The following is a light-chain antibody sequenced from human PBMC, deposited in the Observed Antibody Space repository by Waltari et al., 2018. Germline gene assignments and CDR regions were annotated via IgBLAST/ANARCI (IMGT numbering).Light chain of an antibody. CDR2: DVS. CDR1: SSDVGGYNY. V-gene: IGLV2-14*03. Sequence: QSALTQPASVSGSPGQSITISCTGTSSDVGGYNYVSWYQQHPGKAPRLMIYDVSNRPSGVSSRISGSKSGTTASLTSSGLQAEDEAYYYCSSYRGSSTSQIFGGGTKLTVL. CDR3: SSYRGSSTSQI. J-gene: IGLJ2*01.